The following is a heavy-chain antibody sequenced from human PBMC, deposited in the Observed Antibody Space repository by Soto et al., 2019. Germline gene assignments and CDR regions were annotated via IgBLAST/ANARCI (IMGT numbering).Heavy chain of an antibody. J-gene: IGHJ4*02. CDR2: IYWDDDK. V-gene: IGHV2-5*02. D-gene: IGHD2-2*01. Sequence: QITLRESGPTLVKPTQTLSLTCTFSGFSLTTSGVGVGWIRQPPGKALEWLALIYWDDDKRYSPSLKTKLTITKDTSKNQVVLTMTNMDPVDTATYYCARTSGRTLDSWGQGTLVTVSS. CDR3: ARTSGRTLDS. CDR1: GFSLTTSGVG.